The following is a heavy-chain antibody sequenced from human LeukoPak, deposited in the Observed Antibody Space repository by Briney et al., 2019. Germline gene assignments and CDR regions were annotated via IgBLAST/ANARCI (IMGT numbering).Heavy chain of an antibody. V-gene: IGHV3-66*01. J-gene: IGHJ4*02. CDR3: ARAGSSGWYHFDY. Sequence: PGGSLRLSCAASGFTVSSNYMSWVRQTPGKGLEWVPVIYSGGSTYYADSVKGRFTISRDNSMNTLYLQMNSLRAEDTAVYYCARAGSSGWYHFDYWGQGTLVTVSS. CDR2: IYSGGST. D-gene: IGHD6-19*01. CDR1: GFTVSSNY.